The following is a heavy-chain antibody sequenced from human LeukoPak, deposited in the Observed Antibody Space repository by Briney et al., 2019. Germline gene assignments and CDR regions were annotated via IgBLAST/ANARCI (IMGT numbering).Heavy chain of an antibody. J-gene: IGHJ4*02. Sequence: GGSLRLSCAASGFSFSNYGMCWVRQAPGKGLEWVSATSGSGGSTYYADSVMGRFTISRDNSKHTLYMQMNSLRAEDTAVYYCAKGAPTVSTFDLYHFDYWGQGTLVTVSS. V-gene: IGHV3-23*01. CDR2: TSGSGGST. CDR1: GFSFSNYG. CDR3: AKGAPTVSTFDLYHFDY. D-gene: IGHD4-17*01.